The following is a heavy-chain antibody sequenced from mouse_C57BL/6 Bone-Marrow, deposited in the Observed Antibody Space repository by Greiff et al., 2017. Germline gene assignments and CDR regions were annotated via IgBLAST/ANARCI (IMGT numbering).Heavy chain of an antibody. CDR1: GFSLTSYG. V-gene: IGHV2-2*01. Sequence: VQRVESGPGLVQPSQSLSITCTVSGFSLTSYGVHWVRQSPGKGLEWLGVIWSGGSTDYNAAFISRLSISKDNSKSQVFFKMNSLQADDTAIYYCARRYDGYYGWYFDVWGTGTTVTVSS. J-gene: IGHJ1*03. CDR2: IWSGGST. CDR3: ARRYDGYYGWYFDV. D-gene: IGHD2-3*01.